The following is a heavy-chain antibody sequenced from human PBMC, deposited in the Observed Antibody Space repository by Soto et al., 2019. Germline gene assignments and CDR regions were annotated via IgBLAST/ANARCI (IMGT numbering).Heavy chain of an antibody. J-gene: IGHJ4*02. CDR3: ARPYGSGSYSLLFSTHRAHYFDY. D-gene: IGHD3-10*01. Sequence: ASVKVSCKASGYTFTIYGISWVLQAPGQGLEWMGWISTYNGNTKYAQKLQGRVTMTTDTSTSTAYMELRSLRSDDTAVFYCARPYGSGSYSLLFSTHRAHYFDYLGQGTLVTVS. V-gene: IGHV1-18*01. CDR2: ISTYNGNT. CDR1: GYTFTIYG.